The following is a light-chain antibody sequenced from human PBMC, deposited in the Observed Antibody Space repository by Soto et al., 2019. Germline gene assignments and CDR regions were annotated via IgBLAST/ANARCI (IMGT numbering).Light chain of an antibody. Sequence: QPVLTQPPSVSGAPGQRVTISCTGSSSNIGTPYDVHWYQQLPGTAPKLLIYGNSNRPSGVPDRFSGSKSGTSASLAITGLQAEDEADYYCQSYDSSLSGYVIFGGGTKLPVL. V-gene: IGLV1-40*01. J-gene: IGLJ2*01. CDR3: QSYDSSLSGYVI. CDR2: GNS. CDR1: SSNIGTPYD.